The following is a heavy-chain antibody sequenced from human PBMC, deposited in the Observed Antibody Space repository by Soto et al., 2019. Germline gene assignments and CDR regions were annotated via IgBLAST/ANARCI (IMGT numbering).Heavy chain of an antibody. J-gene: IGHJ4*02. CDR3: ATEAVAGTDY. D-gene: IGHD6-19*01. CDR2: ISGSGGST. V-gene: IGHV3-23*01. CDR1: GFTYSAYA. Sequence: EVQLLESGGGLVQPGGSLRLSCAASGFTYSAYAMSWVRQAPGKGLEWVSAISGSGGSTYYADSVKGRFTISRDSSKNHLHLQMNSLRAEDTAVYYGATEAVAGTDYWGQGTVVTVSS.